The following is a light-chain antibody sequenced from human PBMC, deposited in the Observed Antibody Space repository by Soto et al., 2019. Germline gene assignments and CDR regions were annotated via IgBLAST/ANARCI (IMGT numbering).Light chain of an antibody. CDR2: DAS. CDR3: QQRKT. V-gene: IGKV3-11*01. J-gene: IGKJ3*01. CDR1: QSVSSY. Sequence: EIVLTQSPATLSLSPGERATLSCRASQSVSSYLAWYQQKPGQAPRLLIYDASNRATGIPARFSGSGSGTDFTRTISSLEPEDFAVYYCQQRKTFGPGTKVDIK.